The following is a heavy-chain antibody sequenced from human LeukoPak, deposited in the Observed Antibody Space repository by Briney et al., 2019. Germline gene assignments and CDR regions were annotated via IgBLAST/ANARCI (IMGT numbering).Heavy chain of an antibody. V-gene: IGHV3-64*01. CDR1: GFTLSSYA. Sequence: GGSLRLSCAASGFTLSSYAMHWVRQAPGKGLEYVSAISSNGGSTYYANSVKGRFTISRDNSKNTLYLQMGSLRAEDMAVYYCARGEGYCSSTSCQDFDYWGQGTLVTVSS. CDR2: ISSNGGST. D-gene: IGHD2-2*01. CDR3: ARGEGYCSSTSCQDFDY. J-gene: IGHJ4*02.